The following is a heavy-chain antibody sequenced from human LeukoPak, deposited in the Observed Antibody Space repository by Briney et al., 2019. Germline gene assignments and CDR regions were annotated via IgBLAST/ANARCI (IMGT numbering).Heavy chain of an antibody. J-gene: IGHJ5*02. CDR3: ARCYYYGTGSYARLSWFDP. V-gene: IGHV4-30-4*01. CDR1: GGSISSGDYY. D-gene: IGHD3-10*01. Sequence: SETLSLTCTVSGGSISSGDYYWSWIRQPPGKGLEWIGYIYYSGSTYYNPSLKSRVTISVDTSKKQFSLKLSSVTAADTAVYYCARCYYYGTGSYARLSWFDPWGQGTLVTVSS. CDR2: IYYSGST.